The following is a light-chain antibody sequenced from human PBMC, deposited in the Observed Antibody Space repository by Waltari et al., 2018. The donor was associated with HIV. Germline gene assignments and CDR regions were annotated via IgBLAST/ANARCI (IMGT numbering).Light chain of an antibody. V-gene: IGLV2-23*02. CDR2: EVI. Sequence: QSALTQPASVSGSPGQSITIPCTGTSSDIGNYNLVSWYQQPPGKAPKLKIYEVIKRPSGVSNRISGSKSANTASLTISGLQAEDEADYFCSSYGGSSNWLFGGGTKLTVL. J-gene: IGLJ2*01. CDR1: SSDIGNYNL. CDR3: SSYGGSSNWL.